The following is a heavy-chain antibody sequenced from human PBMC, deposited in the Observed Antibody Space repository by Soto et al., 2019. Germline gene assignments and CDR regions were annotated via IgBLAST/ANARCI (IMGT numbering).Heavy chain of an antibody. Sequence: TGGSLRLSCAASGFTVSSNYMSWVRQAPGKGLEWVSVIYSGGSTYYADSVKGRFTISRDNSKNTLYLQMNNLRAEDTAVYYCARIAAAGHFDYWGQGTLVTVSS. D-gene: IGHD6-13*01. CDR1: GFTVSSNY. CDR2: IYSGGST. CDR3: ARIAAAGHFDY. V-gene: IGHV3-53*01. J-gene: IGHJ4*02.